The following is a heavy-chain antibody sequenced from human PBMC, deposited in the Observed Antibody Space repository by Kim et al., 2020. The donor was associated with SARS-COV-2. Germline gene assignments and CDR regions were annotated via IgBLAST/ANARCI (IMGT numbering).Heavy chain of an antibody. D-gene: IGHD6-13*01. V-gene: IGHV3-30*03. J-gene: IGHJ3*02. CDR3: ARAPHAAAASRFNI. Sequence: YADSAKGRFTISRDNSKNTLYLQMNSLRVEDTALYYCARAPHAAAASRFNIWGQGTVATVSS.